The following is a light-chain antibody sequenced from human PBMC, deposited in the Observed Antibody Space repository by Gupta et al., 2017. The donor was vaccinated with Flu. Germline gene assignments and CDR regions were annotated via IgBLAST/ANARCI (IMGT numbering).Light chain of an antibody. Sequence: GDRATLSCRASQSIDSNLAWYQQKPGQAPRLLIYGASTRATGIPDRFSGSWSGTDFTLTISSLQSEDFAVYSCQQYDNLPFTFGPGTKVDV. CDR1: QSIDSN. J-gene: IGKJ3*01. CDR2: GAS. CDR3: QQYDNLPFT. V-gene: IGKV3-15*01.